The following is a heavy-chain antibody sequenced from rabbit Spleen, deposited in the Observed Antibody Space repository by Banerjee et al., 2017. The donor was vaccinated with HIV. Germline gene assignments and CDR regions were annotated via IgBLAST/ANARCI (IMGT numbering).Heavy chain of an antibody. CDR1: GVSLNDKDV. CDR3: ARETSSGWGVVSYYFNL. D-gene: IGHD4-1*01. CDR2: INAVTGKA. V-gene: IGHV1S45*01. Sequence: EQLEESGGGLVKPEGSLTLTCKASGVSLNDKDVMCWVRQAPGKGLEWIACINAVTGKAVYASWAKGRFTISKTSSTTVTLQMTSLTAADTATYFCARETSSGWGVVSYYFNLWGPGTLVTVS. J-gene: IGHJ4*01.